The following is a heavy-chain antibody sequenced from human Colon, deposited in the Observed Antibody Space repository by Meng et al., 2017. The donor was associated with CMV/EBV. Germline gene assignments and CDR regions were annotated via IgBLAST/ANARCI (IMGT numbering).Heavy chain of an antibody. J-gene: IGHJ4*02. Sequence: GESLKISCAASGFTFSDYYMSWIRQAPGKGLEWVSYISSSGSTIYYADSVKGRFTISRDNSKNTLYLQMDSLRAEDTAVYYCAKAQSDWEFTLDYWGQGTLVTVSS. V-gene: IGHV3-11*01. CDR2: ISSSGSTI. D-gene: IGHD3-10*01. CDR1: GFTFSDYY. CDR3: AKAQSDWEFTLDY.